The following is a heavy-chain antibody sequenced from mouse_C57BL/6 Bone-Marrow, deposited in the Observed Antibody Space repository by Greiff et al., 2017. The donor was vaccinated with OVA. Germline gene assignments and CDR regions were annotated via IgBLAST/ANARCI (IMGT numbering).Heavy chain of an antibody. D-gene: IGHD2-4*01. CDR3: ARRYDYSWFAY. CDR1: GYTFTSYW. J-gene: IGHJ3*01. V-gene: IGHV1-64*01. Sequence: QVQLQQPGAELVKPGASVKLSCKASGYTFTSYWMHWMKQRPGQGLEWIGMIHPNSGSTNYNEKFKSKATLTVDKSSSTAYMQLSSLTSEDSAVYYCARRYDYSWFAYWGQGTLVTVSA. CDR2: IHPNSGST.